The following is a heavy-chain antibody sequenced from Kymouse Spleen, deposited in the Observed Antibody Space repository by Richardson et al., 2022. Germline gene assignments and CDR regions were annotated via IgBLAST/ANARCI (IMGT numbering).Heavy chain of an antibody. CDR2: INHSGST. V-gene: IGHV4-34*01. J-gene: IGHJ4*02. Sequence: QVQLQQWGAGLLKPSETLSLTCAVYGGSFSGYYWSWIRQPPGKGLEWIGEINHSGSTNYNPSLKSRVTISVDTSKNQFSLKLSSVTAADTAVYYCAGDYSTHFDYWGQGTLVTVSS. CDR1: GGSFSGYY. CDR3: AGDYSTHFDY. D-gene: IGHD4-11,IGHD4-11*01.